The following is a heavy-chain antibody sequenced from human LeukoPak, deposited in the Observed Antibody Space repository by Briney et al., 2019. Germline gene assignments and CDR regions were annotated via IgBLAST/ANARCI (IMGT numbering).Heavy chain of an antibody. D-gene: IGHD1-26*01. CDR2: IRSDGGNK. Sequence: GRSLRLSCAASGFTFSTYAMHWVRQAPGKGLEWMALIRSDGGNKYYTDSVKGRFTISRDNSKNTLYLQMNGLRVEDAAVYYCAKGLHSGSYLDALDIWGQGTMVTVFS. CDR1: GFTFSTYA. V-gene: IGHV3-30*02. J-gene: IGHJ3*02. CDR3: AKGLHSGSYLDALDI.